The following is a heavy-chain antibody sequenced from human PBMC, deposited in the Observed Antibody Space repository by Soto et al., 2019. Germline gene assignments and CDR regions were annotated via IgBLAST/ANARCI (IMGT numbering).Heavy chain of an antibody. CDR1: GGTFSSYA. J-gene: IGHJ4*02. CDR2: IIPIFGTA. D-gene: IGHD5-18*01. CDR3: ARDHTAMVPYFDY. Sequence: GASVKVSCKASGGTFSSYAISWVRQAPGQGLEWMGGIIPIFGTANYAQKFQGRVTITADESTSTAYMELSSLRSEDTAVYYCARDHTAMVPYFDYWGQGTLVTVSS. V-gene: IGHV1-69*13.